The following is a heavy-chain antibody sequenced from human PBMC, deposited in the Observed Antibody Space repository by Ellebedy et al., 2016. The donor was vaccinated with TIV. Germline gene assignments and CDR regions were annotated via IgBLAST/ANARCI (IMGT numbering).Heavy chain of an antibody. V-gene: IGHV1-69*04. CDR2: IIPILGIA. CDR1: GGTFSSYA. Sequence: SVKVSXKASGGTFSSYAISWVRQAPGQGLEWMGRIIPILGIANYAQKFQGRVTITADKSTSTAYMELSSLRSEDTAVYYCAYGDYAMQVWFDPWGQGTLVTVSS. D-gene: IGHD4-17*01. J-gene: IGHJ5*02. CDR3: AYGDYAMQVWFDP.